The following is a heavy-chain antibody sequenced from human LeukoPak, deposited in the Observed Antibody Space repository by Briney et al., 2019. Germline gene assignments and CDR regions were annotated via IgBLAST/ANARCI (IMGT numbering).Heavy chain of an antibody. Sequence: PSETLSLSCTVSGGSISSSSYYWGWIRQPPGKGMEWIGSIYYSGSTYYNPSLKSRVTISVDTSKNQFSLKLSSVTAADTAVYYCAREGRIYYDSSGYIGYAFDIWGQGTMVTVSS. CDR3: AREGRIYYDSSGYIGYAFDI. CDR2: IYYSGST. D-gene: IGHD3-22*01. J-gene: IGHJ3*02. CDR1: GGSISSSSYY. V-gene: IGHV4-39*07.